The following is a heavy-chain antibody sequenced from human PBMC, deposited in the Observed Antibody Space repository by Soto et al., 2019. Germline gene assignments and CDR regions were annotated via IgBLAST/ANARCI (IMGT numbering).Heavy chain of an antibody. D-gene: IGHD1-26*01. CDR3: ARLLRGWDHRMAYFDY. V-gene: IGHV4-59*01. CDR1: GASITTFY. CDR2: ISDSGRT. J-gene: IGHJ4*02. Sequence: QVQLQESGPGLVKPSETLSLTCTVSGASITTFYWSWIRQPPGRGLEWIGYISDSGRTDYIPSLKSRVTISADTSKNQCSLKVSSVTAADTSVYYCARLLRGWDHRMAYFDYWGQGTLVTVSS.